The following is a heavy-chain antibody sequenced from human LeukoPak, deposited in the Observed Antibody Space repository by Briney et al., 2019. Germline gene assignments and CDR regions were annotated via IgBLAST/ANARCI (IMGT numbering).Heavy chain of an antibody. D-gene: IGHD3-10*01. Sequence: GASVKVSCKASGYTFTSYGISWVRQAPGQGLEWMGWINAYNGNTNYAQKLQGRVTMTTDTSTSTAYMELRSLRSDDTAVYYCARGGWFGELEPDYFDYWGQGTLVTVSS. J-gene: IGHJ4*02. CDR1: GYTFTSYG. CDR2: INAYNGNT. CDR3: ARGGWFGELEPDYFDY. V-gene: IGHV1-18*04.